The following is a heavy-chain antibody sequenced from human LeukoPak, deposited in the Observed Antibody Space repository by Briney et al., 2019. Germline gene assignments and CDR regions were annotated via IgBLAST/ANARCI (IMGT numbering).Heavy chain of an antibody. CDR3: AVGGLRYFDWLPHYNYYYMDV. J-gene: IGHJ6*03. V-gene: IGHV1-2*02. CDR1: GYTFTGYY. CDR2: INPNSGGT. Sequence: ASVKVSCKASGYTFTGYYMHWVRQAPGQGLEWMGWINPNSGGTNYAQKFQGRVTMTRDTSISTAYMELSRLRSDDTAVYYCAVGGLRYFDWLPHYNYYYMDVWGKGTTVTISS. D-gene: IGHD3-9*01.